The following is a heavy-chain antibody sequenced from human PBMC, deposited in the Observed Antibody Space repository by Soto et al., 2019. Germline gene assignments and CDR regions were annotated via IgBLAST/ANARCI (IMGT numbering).Heavy chain of an antibody. V-gene: IGHV1-18*01. CDR2: ISGYNGDT. CDR3: ARDWVGDLAY. J-gene: IGHJ4*02. D-gene: IGHD4-17*01. Sequence: QVQLVQSGGEVKQPGASVKVSCKTSGYTFTSYGISWVRQAPGQGRELMGWISGYNGDTKYVQKFQGRVTLTTDTSTNTAYMEVRSLRSDDTAVYYCARDWVGDLAYWGQGTLVTVSS. CDR1: GYTFTSYG.